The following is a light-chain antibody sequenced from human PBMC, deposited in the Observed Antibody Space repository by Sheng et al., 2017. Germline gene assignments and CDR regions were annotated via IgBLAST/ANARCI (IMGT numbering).Light chain of an antibody. CDR1: QNINSY. CDR3: QQYYSTPPWT. V-gene: IGKV3-11*01. Sequence: EIVLTQSPATLSLSPGESATLSCRASQNINSYLVWYQQKPGQAPRLLIYDTSNRATGIPARFSGSGSGTDFTLTISSLQAEDVAVYYCQQYYSTPPWTFGQGTKVEIK. CDR2: DTS. J-gene: IGKJ1*01.